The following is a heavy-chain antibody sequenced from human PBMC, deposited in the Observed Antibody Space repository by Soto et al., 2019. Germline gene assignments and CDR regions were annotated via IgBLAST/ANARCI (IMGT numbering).Heavy chain of an antibody. CDR1: GFTFSSYG. CDR2: ISYDGSNK. J-gene: IGHJ6*03. Sequence: GSLRLSCAASGFTFSSYGMHWVRQAPGKGLEWVAVISYDGSNKYYADSVKGRFTISRDNSKNTLYLQMNSLRAEDTAVYYCTTDPRDPNLYYYYMDVWGKGTTVTVSS. CDR3: TTDPRDPNLYYYYMDV. V-gene: IGHV3-30*03.